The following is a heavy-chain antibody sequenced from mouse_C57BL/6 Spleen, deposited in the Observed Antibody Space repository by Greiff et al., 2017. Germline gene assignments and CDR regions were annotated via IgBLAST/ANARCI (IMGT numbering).Heavy chain of an antibody. CDR2: ISDGGSYT. D-gene: IGHD2-3*01. CDR1: GFTFSSYA. Sequence: EVKLVESGGGLVKPGGSLKLSCAASGFTFSSYAMSWVRQTPEKRLEWVATISDGGSYTYYPDNVKGRFTISRDNAKNNLYLQMSHLKSEDTAMYYCARAPDGYYFFDYWGQGTTLTVSS. V-gene: IGHV5-4*03. J-gene: IGHJ2*01. CDR3: ARAPDGYYFFDY.